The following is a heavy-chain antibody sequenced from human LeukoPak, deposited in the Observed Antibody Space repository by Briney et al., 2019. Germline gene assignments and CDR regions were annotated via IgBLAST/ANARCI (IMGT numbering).Heavy chain of an antibody. CDR2: ISYDGSNK. CDR1: GFTFSSYA. CDR3: AKGYCSSTSCYPGDYYFDY. J-gene: IGHJ4*02. Sequence: PGGSLRLSCAASGFTFSSYAMHWVRQAPGKGLEWVAVISYDGSNKYYADSVKGRFTISRDNSKNTLYLQMNSLRAEDTAVYYCAKGYCSSTSCYPGDYYFDYWGQGTLVTVSS. V-gene: IGHV3-30-3*01. D-gene: IGHD2-2*01.